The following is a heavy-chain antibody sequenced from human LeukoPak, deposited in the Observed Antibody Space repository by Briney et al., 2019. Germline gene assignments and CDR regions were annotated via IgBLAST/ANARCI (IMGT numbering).Heavy chain of an antibody. D-gene: IGHD1-26*01. J-gene: IGHJ4*02. Sequence: SVKVSCKASGDTFSDYVISWVRQAPGQGLEWMGGIIPISDAPKYTEKFQGRVTITADKSTSTAYMELSSLRSEDTAVFYCAINGGQWEQFDSWGQGTLVTVSS. CDR1: GDTFSDYV. V-gene: IGHV1-69*06. CDR3: AINGGQWEQFDS. CDR2: IIPISDAP.